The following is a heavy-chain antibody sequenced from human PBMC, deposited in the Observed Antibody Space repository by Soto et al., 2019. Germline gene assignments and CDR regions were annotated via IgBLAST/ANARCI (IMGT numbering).Heavy chain of an antibody. Sequence: GESLKISCKCSGYSFTSYWISWVRQMPGKGLEWMGRIDPSDSYTNYSPSFQGHVTISADKSISTAYLQWSSLKASDTAMYYCARRISSGGSVNGMDVWGQGTTVTVSS. J-gene: IGHJ6*02. CDR1: GYSFTSYW. CDR3: ARRISSGGSVNGMDV. D-gene: IGHD2-15*01. V-gene: IGHV5-10-1*01. CDR2: IDPSDSYT.